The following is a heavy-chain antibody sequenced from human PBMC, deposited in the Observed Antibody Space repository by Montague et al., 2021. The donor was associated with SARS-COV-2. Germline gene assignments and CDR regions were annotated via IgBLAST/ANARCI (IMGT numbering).Heavy chain of an antibody. V-gene: IGHV3-30*04. CDR3: ATQAPGTPDAFDV. CDR1: GFTFSSYA. J-gene: IGHJ3*01. Sequence: SLRLSCADSGFTFSSYAMHWVRQDPGKGLEWVAVISYDESNKYYADSAKGRFTISRDNSKNTLYLQMNSLRAEDTAVYYCATQAPGTPDAFDVWGQGTMVTVSS. D-gene: IGHD6-13*01. CDR2: ISYDESNK.